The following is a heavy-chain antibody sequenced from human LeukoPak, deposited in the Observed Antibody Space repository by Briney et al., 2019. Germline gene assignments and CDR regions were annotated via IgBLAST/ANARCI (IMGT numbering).Heavy chain of an antibody. CDR3: ARLPLRSIAVGYYGMDV. CDR2: IIRIFGTA. CDR1: GGTFSSYA. J-gene: IGHJ6*02. D-gene: IGHD6-6*01. Sequence: SVNVSCKAYGGTFSSYAISWVRQAPGQGLEWMGGIIRIFGTANYAQKFQGRVTITADESTSTAYMELSSLRSEDTAVYYCARLPLRSIAVGYYGMDVWGQGTTVTVSS. V-gene: IGHV1-69*13.